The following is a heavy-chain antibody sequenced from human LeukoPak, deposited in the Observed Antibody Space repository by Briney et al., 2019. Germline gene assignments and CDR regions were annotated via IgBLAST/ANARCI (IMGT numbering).Heavy chain of an antibody. CDR2: ISGSGGST. D-gene: IGHD3-9*01. CDR1: GFTFSSYA. V-gene: IGHV3-23*01. J-gene: IGHJ3*02. CDR3: AKQLHFDWLSDAFDI. Sequence: GGSLRLSCAASGFTFSSYAMSWVRQAPGKGLEWVSAISGSGGSTYYADSVKGRFTISRDNSKNTLYLQMNSLSAEDTAVYYCAKQLHFDWLSDAFDIWGQGTMVTVSS.